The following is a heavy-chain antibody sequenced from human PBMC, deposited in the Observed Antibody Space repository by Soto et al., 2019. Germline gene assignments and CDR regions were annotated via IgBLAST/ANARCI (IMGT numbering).Heavy chain of an antibody. CDR2: IYYSGNT. Sequence: SETLSLTCTVSGDSVTSGNYYWSWIRQPPGKGLEWIGYIYYSGNTNYSPSLKSRVTMSLDRSNNQFSLNLSSVTAADTAVYYCARIPVDTSMLYWFYHWGQGILVTVSS. CDR1: GDSVTSGNYY. D-gene: IGHD5-18*01. J-gene: IGHJ5*01. V-gene: IGHV4-61*01. CDR3: ARIPVDTSMLYWFYH.